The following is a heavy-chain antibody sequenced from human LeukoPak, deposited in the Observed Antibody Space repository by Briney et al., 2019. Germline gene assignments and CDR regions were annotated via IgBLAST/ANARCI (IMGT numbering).Heavy chain of an antibody. CDR1: GFTFSSYA. V-gene: IGHV3-23*01. J-gene: IGHJ4*02. Sequence: GGSLRLSCAASGFTFSSYAVSWVRQAPGKGLEWVSAISGSGSSTYYADFVKGRFTISRDNSKNTLYLQMNSLRAEDTAVYYCAKERDPVVVIAMGYFDYWGQGTLVTVSS. D-gene: IGHD2-21*01. CDR3: AKERDPVVVIAMGYFDY. CDR2: ISGSGSST.